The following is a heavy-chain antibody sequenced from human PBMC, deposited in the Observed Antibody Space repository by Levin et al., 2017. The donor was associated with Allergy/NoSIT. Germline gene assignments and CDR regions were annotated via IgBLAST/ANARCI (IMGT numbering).Heavy chain of an antibody. V-gene: IGHV3-30*03. Sequence: GESLKISCAVSGLNFNNYGMNWVRQAPGKGLEWVALISGGGNDGYYADSVRGRFTISRDNSKNTLYLQMNSLRPDDTAVYYCAARVFDYWGQGTLFAVSS. CDR1: GLNFNNYG. CDR2: ISGGGNDG. J-gene: IGHJ4*02. CDR3: AARVFDY.